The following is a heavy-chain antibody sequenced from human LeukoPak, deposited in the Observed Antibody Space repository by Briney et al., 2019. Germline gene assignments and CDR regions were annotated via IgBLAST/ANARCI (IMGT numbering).Heavy chain of an antibody. D-gene: IGHD2-15*01. J-gene: IGHJ5*02. CDR2: VSTTGNT. CDR1: GGSISSYY. V-gene: IGHV4-4*08. Sequence: PSEALSLTCSVSGGSISSYYWSWIRQPPGNGLEWIGYVSTTGNTNYNPSLKGRVTISVDTSKTQFSLKASSVTAAETAVYYCAKCCSGETCLGTWGQGTLVTVSS. CDR3: AKCCSGETCLGT.